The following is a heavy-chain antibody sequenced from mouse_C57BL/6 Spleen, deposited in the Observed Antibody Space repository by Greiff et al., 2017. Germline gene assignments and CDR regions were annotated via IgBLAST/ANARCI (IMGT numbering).Heavy chain of an antibody. CDR2: NYPGDGDT. V-gene: IGHV1-80*01. CDR1: GYAFSSYW. J-gene: IGHJ2*01. Sequence: QLQQSGAELVKPGASVKIFCKASGYAFSSYWMNWVKQRPGKGLEWIGQNYPGDGDTNHNGKFKGTAKLTADQSSTTAYMLLSSLTSEDSAVYFGARGGEMGPDYWGQGTTLTVSS. CDR3: ARGGEMGPDY. D-gene: IGHD4-1*01.